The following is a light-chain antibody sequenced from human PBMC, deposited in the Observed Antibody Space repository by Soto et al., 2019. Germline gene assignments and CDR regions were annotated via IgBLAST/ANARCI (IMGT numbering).Light chain of an antibody. J-gene: IGLJ2*01. CDR1: SSDVGGYNY. Sequence: QSALTQPPSVSGSPGQSVTISCTGTSSDVGGYNYVSWYQQHPGKAPKLMIYDVSTRPSGVPDRFSGSKSGNTASLTISGLQAEDEADYYCCSYAGNYILVFGGGTQLTVL. V-gene: IGLV2-11*01. CDR3: CSYAGNYILV. CDR2: DVS.